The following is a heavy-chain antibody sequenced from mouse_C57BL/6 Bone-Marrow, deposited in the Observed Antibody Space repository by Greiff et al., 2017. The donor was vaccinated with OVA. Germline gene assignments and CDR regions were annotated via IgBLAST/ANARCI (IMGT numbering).Heavy chain of an antibody. CDR3: ARGSSYPYWYFDV. CDR1: GFTFSDYG. D-gene: IGHD1-1*01. CDR2: ISSGSSTI. V-gene: IGHV5-17*01. Sequence: EVKLMESGGGLVKPGGSLKLSCAASGFTFSDYGMHWVRQAPEKGLEWVAYISSGSSTIYYADTVKGRFTISRDNAKNTLFLQMTSLRSEDTAMYYCARGSSYPYWYFDVWGTGTTVTVSS. J-gene: IGHJ1*03.